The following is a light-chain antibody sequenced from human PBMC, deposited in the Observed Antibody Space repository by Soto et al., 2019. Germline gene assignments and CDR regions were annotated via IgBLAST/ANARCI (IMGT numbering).Light chain of an antibody. V-gene: IGLV2-11*01. Sequence: QSALTQPRSVSGSPGQSVTISCTGTSSDVGGYNYVSWYQQYPGKAPKLMIYEVSKRPSRVPDRFSGSKFGNTASPTISGVQAEDEADYYCCSYAGSPYVFGTGTKLTVL. CDR3: CSYAGSPYV. CDR1: SSDVGGYNY. CDR2: EVS. J-gene: IGLJ1*01.